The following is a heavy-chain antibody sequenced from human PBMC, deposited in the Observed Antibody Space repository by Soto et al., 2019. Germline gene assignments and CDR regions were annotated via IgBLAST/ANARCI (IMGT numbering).Heavy chain of an antibody. Sequence: QITLKESGPTLVKPTETLTLTCTVSGFPLSALGVVWGGIRSPPGKALEWLAVIYWNDDKRYSPSLKSRLTITKDTSKNQVVLTMTNTDPVDTAKYYCAHSPWGSAPDYWGQGTLVTVSS. D-gene: IGHD3-16*01. J-gene: IGHJ4*02. CDR2: IYWNDDK. CDR1: GFPLSALGVV. CDR3: AHSPWGSAPDY. V-gene: IGHV2-5*01.